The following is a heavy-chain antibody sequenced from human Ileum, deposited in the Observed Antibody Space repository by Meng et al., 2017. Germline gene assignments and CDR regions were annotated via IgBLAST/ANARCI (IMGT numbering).Heavy chain of an antibody. D-gene: IGHD3-9*01. CDR3: ARQPTGFPNWFDP. CDR1: GGSITSRSCW. J-gene: IGHJ5*02. Sequence: LQLQEAGPGLVKPSETLFLSCTVFGGSITSRSCWWGWIRQTPGKGLEWFGSISYSGTTSYNPSLRSRVTMSLDTSKNQFSLILSSVTAADTAVYYCARQPTGFPNWFDPWGQGTLVTVSS. V-gene: IGHV4-39*07. CDR2: ISYSGTT.